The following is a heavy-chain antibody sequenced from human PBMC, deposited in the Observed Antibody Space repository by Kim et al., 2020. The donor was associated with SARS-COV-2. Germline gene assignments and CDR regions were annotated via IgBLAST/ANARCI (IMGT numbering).Heavy chain of an antibody. V-gene: IGHV1-18*01. CDR1: GYTFTSYG. CDR3: AGSQSPGYCSGGSCYNTNWFDP. Sequence: ASVKVSCKASGYTFTSYGISWVRQAPGQGLEWMGWISAYNGNTNYAQKLQGRVTMTTDTSTSTAYMELRILRSDDTAVYYCAGSQSPGYCSGGSCYNTNWFDPWGQGTLVTVSS. J-gene: IGHJ5*02. D-gene: IGHD2-15*01. CDR2: ISAYNGNT.